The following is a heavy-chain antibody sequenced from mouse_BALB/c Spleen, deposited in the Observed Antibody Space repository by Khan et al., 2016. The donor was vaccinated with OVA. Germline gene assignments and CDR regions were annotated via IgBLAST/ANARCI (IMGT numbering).Heavy chain of an antibody. D-gene: IGHD4-1*01. CDR3: SSELERDYAMDY. V-gene: IGHV3-2*02. CDR2: ISNSGST. Sequence: EVQLQESGPGLVKPSQSLSLTCTVTGYSITRDYAWNWIRQFPGNKLEWMGYISNSGSTTYNPSLKSRISITRDTSKNRFFLQLNSVTTEDTATYYCSSELERDYAMDYWGQGTSVTVSS. J-gene: IGHJ4*01. CDR1: GYSITRDYA.